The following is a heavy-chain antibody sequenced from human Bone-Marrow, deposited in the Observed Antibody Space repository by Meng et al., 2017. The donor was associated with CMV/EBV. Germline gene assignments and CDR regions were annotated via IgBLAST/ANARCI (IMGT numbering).Heavy chain of an antibody. V-gene: IGHV3-11*01. CDR3: ARGRPQGFLEWLPSYGMDV. J-gene: IGHJ6*02. Sequence: GESLKISCAASGFTFSDYYMSWIRQAPGNGLEWVSYISSIGITIYYADSVKGRFTISRDNAKNSLYLQMNSLSAEDTAVYYCARGRPQGFLEWLPSYGMDVWGQGTTVTVSS. D-gene: IGHD3-3*01. CDR2: ISSIGITI. CDR1: GFTFSDYY.